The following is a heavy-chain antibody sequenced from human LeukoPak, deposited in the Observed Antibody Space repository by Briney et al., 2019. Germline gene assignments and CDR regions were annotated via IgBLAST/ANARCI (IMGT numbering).Heavy chain of an antibody. CDR3: ARANNGGSYPGPGY. J-gene: IGHJ4*02. CDR1: GYTFTSYG. V-gene: IGHV1-18*01. Sequence: ASVKVSCKASGYTFTSYGISWVRQAPGQGLEWMGWISAYNGNTNYAQKLQGRVTMTTDTSTSTAYMELSSLRSEDTAVYYCARANNGGSYPGPGYWGQGTLVTVSS. CDR2: ISAYNGNT. D-gene: IGHD1-26*01.